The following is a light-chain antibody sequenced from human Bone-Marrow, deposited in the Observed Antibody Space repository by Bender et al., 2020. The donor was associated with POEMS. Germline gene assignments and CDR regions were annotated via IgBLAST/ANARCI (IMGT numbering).Light chain of an antibody. Sequence: SYELTQPSSVSVSPRQTARTTCSGDVLADKYARWFQQKPGQAPVLVIYDDTERPSGIPERFSGSSSGTTVTLTITGAQVEDEADYYCFCAPDNNLGVFGGGTRLTVL. CDR1: VLADKY. J-gene: IGLJ2*01. CDR3: FCAPDNNLGV. V-gene: IGLV3-27*01. CDR2: DDT.